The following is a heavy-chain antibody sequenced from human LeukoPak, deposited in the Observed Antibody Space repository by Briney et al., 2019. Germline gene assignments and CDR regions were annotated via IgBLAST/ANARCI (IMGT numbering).Heavy chain of an antibody. D-gene: IGHD3-10*01. Sequence: GGSLRLSCAASGFTFSSYSMNWVRQAPGKGLEWVSYISSSGTIYYADSVKGRFTISRDNAKNSLYLQMNSLRAEDTAVYYCARDHLDTSAGTYYYYMDVWGKGTTVTISS. J-gene: IGHJ6*03. CDR3: ARDHLDTSAGTYYYYMDV. CDR1: GFTFSSYS. CDR2: ISSSGTI. V-gene: IGHV3-48*04.